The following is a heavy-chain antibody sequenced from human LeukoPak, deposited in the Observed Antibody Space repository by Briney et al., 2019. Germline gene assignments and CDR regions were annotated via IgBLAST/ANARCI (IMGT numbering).Heavy chain of an antibody. D-gene: IGHD6-19*01. V-gene: IGHV3-7*01. CDR3: ARGESAIGWQFDP. CDR1: GFTFDDYA. Sequence: GRSLRLSCAASGFTFDDYAMHWVRHAPGKGLEWVANINGGGSVKYYVDSMEGRFTISRDNIRNSVFLKMSSLRAEDTAVYYCARGESAIGWQFDPRGQGTLVTVSS. CDR2: INGGGSVK. J-gene: IGHJ5*02.